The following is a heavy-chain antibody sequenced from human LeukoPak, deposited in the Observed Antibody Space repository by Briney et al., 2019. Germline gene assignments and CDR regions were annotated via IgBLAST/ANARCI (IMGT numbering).Heavy chain of an antibody. D-gene: IGHD7-27*01. V-gene: IGHV4-59*02. Sequence: SETLSLTCTISGGSVSDYYWSWIRQSPGKGLEWIGYIYHTGSTSYGPSLKSRVTISADTSQNQFSLKLSSVTAADTAVYYCASRKLGNDYWGQGTLVTVSS. CDR3: ASRKLGNDY. CDR2: IYHTGST. J-gene: IGHJ4*02. CDR1: GGSVSDYY.